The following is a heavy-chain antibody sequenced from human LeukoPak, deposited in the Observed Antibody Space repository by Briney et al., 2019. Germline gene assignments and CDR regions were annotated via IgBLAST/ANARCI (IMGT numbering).Heavy chain of an antibody. Sequence: SETLSLTCTVSGYSISSGYYWGWIRQPPGKGLEWIGSINHSGSTYYNPSLKSRVTISVDTSKNQFSLKLSSVTAADTAVYYCARDRYYDILTGYFGVDAFDSWGQGTMVTVSS. CDR2: INHSGST. V-gene: IGHV4-38-2*02. D-gene: IGHD3-9*01. CDR3: ARDRYYDILTGYFGVDAFDS. J-gene: IGHJ3*02. CDR1: GYSISSGYY.